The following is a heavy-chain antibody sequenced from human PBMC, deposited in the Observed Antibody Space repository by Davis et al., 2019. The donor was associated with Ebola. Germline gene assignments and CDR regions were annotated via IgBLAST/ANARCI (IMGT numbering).Heavy chain of an antibody. D-gene: IGHD5-12*01. CDR3: ARAPGGYDETNFDC. CDR1: GGSISSGDYY. CDR2: IYYSGST. J-gene: IGHJ4*02. V-gene: IGHV4-30-4*01. Sequence: MPSETLSLTCTVSGGSISSGDYYWSWIRQPPGKGLEWIGYIYYSGSTYYNPSLKSRVTISVDTSKNQFSLKLSSVTAADTAVYYCARAPGGYDETNFDCWGQGTLVTVSS.